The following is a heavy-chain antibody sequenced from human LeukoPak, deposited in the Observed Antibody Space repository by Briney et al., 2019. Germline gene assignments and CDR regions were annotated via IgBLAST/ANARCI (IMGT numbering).Heavy chain of an antibody. Sequence: SETLSLTCTASGGSISSYYWSWIRQPPGKGLEWIGYIYYSGSTNYNPSLKSRVTISVDTSKNQFSLKLSSVTAADTAVYYCARIIAVNWFDPWGQGTLVTVSS. CDR1: GGSISSYY. CDR2: IYYSGST. D-gene: IGHD6-19*01. J-gene: IGHJ5*02. CDR3: ARIIAVNWFDP. V-gene: IGHV4-59*08.